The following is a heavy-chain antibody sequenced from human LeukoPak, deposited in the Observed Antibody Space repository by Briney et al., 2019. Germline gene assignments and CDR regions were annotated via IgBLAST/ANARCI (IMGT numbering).Heavy chain of an antibody. Sequence: PSETLSLTCAVSGYSISSGYYWGWIRPPPGKGLEWIGRIYHSGSTYYNPSLKSRVTISVDTSKNQFSLKLSSVTAADTAVYYCARRFPYYDILTGRNYYYYMDVWGKGATVTVSS. CDR3: ARRFPYYDILTGRNYYYYMDV. CDR2: IYHSGST. J-gene: IGHJ6*03. V-gene: IGHV4-38-2*01. CDR1: GYSISSGYY. D-gene: IGHD3-9*01.